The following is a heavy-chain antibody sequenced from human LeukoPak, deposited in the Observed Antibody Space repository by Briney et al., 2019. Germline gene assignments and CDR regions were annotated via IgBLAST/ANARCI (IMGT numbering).Heavy chain of an antibody. CDR2: INHSGST. CDR1: GGSISSYY. V-gene: IGHV4-34*01. CDR3: ARVGLRQQAGYYFDY. J-gene: IGHJ4*02. D-gene: IGHD6-13*01. Sequence: SETLSLTCTVSGGSISSYYWSWIRQPPGKGLEWIGEINHSGSTNYNPSLKSRVTISVDTSKNQFSLKLSSVTAADTAVYYCARVGLRQQAGYYFDYWGQGTLVTVSS.